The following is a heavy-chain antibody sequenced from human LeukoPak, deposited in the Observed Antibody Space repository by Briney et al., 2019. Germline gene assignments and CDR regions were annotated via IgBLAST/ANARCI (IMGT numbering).Heavy chain of an antibody. CDR1: GFTVNSNY. CDR3: ARTMEVGATLDP. J-gene: IGHJ5*02. D-gene: IGHD1-26*01. Sequence: PGGSLRLSCAASGFTVNSNYMSWVRQAPGKGLEWVPDIHSGGSTYYADYGKGRFTISRDNSKNTLYLKMNSLRAEDTAVYYCARTMEVGATLDPWGQGTLVTVSS. V-gene: IGHV3-53*01. CDR2: IHSGGST.